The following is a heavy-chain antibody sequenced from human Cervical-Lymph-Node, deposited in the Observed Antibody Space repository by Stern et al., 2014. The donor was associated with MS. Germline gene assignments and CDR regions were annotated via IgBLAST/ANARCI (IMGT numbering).Heavy chain of an antibody. D-gene: IGHD5-12*01. Sequence: VQLVESGGGVVQPGRSLRLSCPASGFTFSSYGMHGVRQAPGKGLEGVAVIWYDGSNKYYADSVKGRFTISRDNSKNTLYLQMNSLRDEDTAVYYCATGARSGYLKDWGQGTLVTVSS. CDR2: IWYDGSNK. CDR1: GFTFSSYG. CDR3: ATGARSGYLKD. V-gene: IGHV3-33*01. J-gene: IGHJ4*02.